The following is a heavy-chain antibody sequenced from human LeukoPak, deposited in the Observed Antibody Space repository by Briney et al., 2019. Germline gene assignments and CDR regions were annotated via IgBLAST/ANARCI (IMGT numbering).Heavy chain of an antibody. CDR1: GFAFSSYS. V-gene: IGHV3-21*01. CDR3: AREPTAMIL. Sequence: SGGSLRLSCAASGFAFSSYSMNWVRQTPGKGLEWVSSISSSTYIYYADSVKGRFTISRDNAKNSLYLQMNSLRAEDTAVYYCAREPTAMILWGQGTLVTVSS. D-gene: IGHD5-18*01. J-gene: IGHJ4*02. CDR2: ISSSTYI.